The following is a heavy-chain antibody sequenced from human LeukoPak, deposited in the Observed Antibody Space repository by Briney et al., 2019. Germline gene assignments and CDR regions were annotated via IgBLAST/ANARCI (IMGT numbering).Heavy chain of an antibody. Sequence: GGSLRLSCAASGFTFGSYSMNRVRQAPGQGLDWVSSITSGDTYIYYANSVKGRFTISRDNAKNSLFLQMNSLRAEDTAVYYCARDYGGNSGYFDYWGQGALVTVSS. CDR3: ARDYGGNSGYFDY. CDR1: GFTFGSYS. J-gene: IGHJ4*02. V-gene: IGHV3-21*01. D-gene: IGHD4-23*01. CDR2: ITSGDTYI.